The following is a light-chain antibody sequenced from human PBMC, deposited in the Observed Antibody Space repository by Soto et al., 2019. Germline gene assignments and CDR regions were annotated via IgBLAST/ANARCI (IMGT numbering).Light chain of an antibody. V-gene: IGKV1-39*01. CDR1: QGISIY. CDR3: QQSYSHPRT. J-gene: IGKJ1*01. CDR2: AAS. Sequence: IQLTQSPSSLSASVGDRFTITCRASQGISIYLNWYQQRPGKAPKLLIYAASSLQSGVPSRFSGSGSGTDFTLTISTLQPEDFATYYCQQSYSHPRTFGQGTKVDIK.